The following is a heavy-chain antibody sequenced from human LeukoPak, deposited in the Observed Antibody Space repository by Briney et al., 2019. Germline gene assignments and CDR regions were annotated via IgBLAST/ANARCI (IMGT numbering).Heavy chain of an antibody. CDR1: GFTVSSNY. CDR2: IYNGGST. CDR3: ARESSGWAAFDI. Sequence: PGGSLRLSCAASGFTVSSNYMNWVRQAPGRGLEWVSLIYNGGSTYYADSVRGRFTVSRDNSKNTLYLQLYNRRAEDTAVYYCARESSGWAAFDIWGQGTMVTVSS. D-gene: IGHD6-19*01. V-gene: IGHV3-53*01. J-gene: IGHJ3*02.